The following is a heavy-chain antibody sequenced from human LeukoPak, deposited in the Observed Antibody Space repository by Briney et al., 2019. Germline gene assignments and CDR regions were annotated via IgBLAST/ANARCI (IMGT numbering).Heavy chain of an antibody. CDR1: GDSISSGAYY. V-gene: IGHV4-61*08. D-gene: IGHD6-19*01. CDR3: ARSIAVAGLTWFDP. Sequence: SETLSLTCTVSGDSISSGAYYWSWIRQPPGKGLEWIGYISHSGITNYNPSLKSRVTISVDTSKNQFPLKLSSVTAADTAVYYCARSIAVAGLTWFDPWGQGTLVTVSS. CDR2: ISHSGIT. J-gene: IGHJ5*02.